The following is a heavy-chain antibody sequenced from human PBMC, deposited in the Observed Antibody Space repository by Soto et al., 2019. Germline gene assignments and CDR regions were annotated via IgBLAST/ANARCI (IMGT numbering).Heavy chain of an antibody. V-gene: IGHV3-73*01. CDR3: SGGEDY. CDR2: IRDKDYSYAT. Sequence: VRQASGKGLEWVGRIRDKDYSYATAYGASVKGRFTISRDDSKNTVYLQMDSLKTDDTATYYCSGGEDYWGQGVLVTVSS. D-gene: IGHD3-16*01. J-gene: IGHJ4*02.